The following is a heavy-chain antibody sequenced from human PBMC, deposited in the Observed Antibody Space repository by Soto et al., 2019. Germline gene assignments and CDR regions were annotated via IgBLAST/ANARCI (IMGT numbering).Heavy chain of an antibody. CDR2: ISDGDGAT. D-gene: IGHD3-16*01. Sequence: EVHLLESGGGLVQPGGSLRLSCAASGFAFSDYAMTWVRQAPGKGLEWVSDISDGDGATHYADSVKGRFTISRDDSKNTLYLQMDXXXXXDAAVYYCAKGRTFFDFWGQGT. V-gene: IGHV3-23*01. CDR3: AKGRTFFDF. CDR1: GFAFSDYA. J-gene: IGHJ4*02.